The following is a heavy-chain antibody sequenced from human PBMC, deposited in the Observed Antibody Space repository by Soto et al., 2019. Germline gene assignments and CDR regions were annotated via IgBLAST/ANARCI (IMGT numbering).Heavy chain of an antibody. CDR1: GDSFDTYV. CDR2: VTGSGVTT. J-gene: IGHJ3*02. V-gene: IGHV3-23*01. CDR3: TKSQSGSYFAAFDI. D-gene: IGHD1-26*01. Sequence: LRLSCVVSGDSFDTYVINWVRQAPGKGLEWVSAVTGSGVTTWYAESIKGRFTISRDNSKNTVFLQMNSLTAEDTALYYCTKSQSGSYFAAFDIRGQGTMVTVSS.